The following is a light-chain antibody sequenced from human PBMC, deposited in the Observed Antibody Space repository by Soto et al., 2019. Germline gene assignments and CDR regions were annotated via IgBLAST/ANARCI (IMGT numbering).Light chain of an antibody. CDR3: QQFGSSPPWT. J-gene: IGKJ1*01. V-gene: IGKV3-20*01. Sequence: EIVLTQSPGTLSLSPGERATLSCRASQSVTSSYLAWDQHKRGQAPRLLIYGASNRATGIPDRFSGSGSGTDSALTISGREPEDFAVYYYQQFGSSPPWTFGQGTKVEIK. CDR2: GAS. CDR1: QSVTSSY.